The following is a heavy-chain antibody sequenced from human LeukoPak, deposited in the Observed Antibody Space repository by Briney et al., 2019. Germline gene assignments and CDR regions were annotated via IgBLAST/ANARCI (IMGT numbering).Heavy chain of an antibody. CDR3: ARGGSFSSLYGISWDY. CDR2: IKQDESEK. Sequence: GALSLSCAASGFTFSNYWMSWVRQAPGKGLEWVANIKQDESEKFYVDSVKGRFSISRDNAGNSLYLQMNSLRVEDTAVYYCARGGSFSSLYGISWDYWGQGALVTVSS. V-gene: IGHV3-7*01. J-gene: IGHJ4*02. CDR1: GFTFSNYW. D-gene: IGHD2-15*01.